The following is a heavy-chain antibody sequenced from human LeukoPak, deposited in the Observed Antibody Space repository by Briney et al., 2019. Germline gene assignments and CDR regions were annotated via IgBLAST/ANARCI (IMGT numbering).Heavy chain of an antibody. J-gene: IGHJ4*02. V-gene: IGHV4-59*08. Sequence: PSQTLSLTCTVSGGSISGYDWSWIRQPPGKGLEWIGYIYYSGSPTYNPSVKSRVTMSIDTSKNQLSLKLSSVTATDTAFYCCARHWETSSWYVDYWGQGTLVSVSS. D-gene: IGHD6-13*01. CDR3: ARHWETSSWYVDY. CDR1: GGSISGYD. CDR2: IYYSGSP.